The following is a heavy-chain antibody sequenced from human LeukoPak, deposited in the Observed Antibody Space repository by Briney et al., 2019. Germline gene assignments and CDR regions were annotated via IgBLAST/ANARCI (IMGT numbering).Heavy chain of an antibody. D-gene: IGHD3-22*01. J-gene: IGHJ1*01. CDR1: GFTFSNHW. Sequence: GGSLRLSCAASGFTFSNHWMTWIRQAQGKGLELVANIKQDGIEKYYADSVEGRFTVSRDNTKKTLFLQMHTLRAEDTAVYYCARGSSGYYCDHFQTWGQGSLVTVSS. CDR2: IKQDGIEK. CDR3: ARGSSGYYCDHFQT. V-gene: IGHV3-7*01.